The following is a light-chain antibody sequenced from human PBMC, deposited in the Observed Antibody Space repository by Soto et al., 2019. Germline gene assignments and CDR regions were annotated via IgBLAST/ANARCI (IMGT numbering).Light chain of an antibody. J-gene: IGKJ4*01. CDR1: QTVRNNY. Sequence: EFVLTQSPGTLSLSPGERATLSCRASQTVRNNYLAWYQQKPGQAPRLLIYDASSRATGIPDRFSGGGSGTDFTLTIGRREREDFAVYYCQQFSSYPLTFGGGTKVELK. CDR2: DAS. V-gene: IGKV3-20*01. CDR3: QQFSSYPLT.